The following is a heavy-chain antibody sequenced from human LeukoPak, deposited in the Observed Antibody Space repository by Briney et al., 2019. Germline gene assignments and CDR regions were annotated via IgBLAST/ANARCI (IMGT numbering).Heavy chain of an antibody. V-gene: IGHV5-10-1*01. Sequence: PGESLMISCKGSGYSFTNYWITWVRQMPGKGLEWMGRIDPSDSYINYSPSFQGHVTISADKSISTAYLQWSSLKASDTAMYYCSRPRTGDHKDAFDIWGQGTMVTVSS. CDR3: SRPRTGDHKDAFDI. CDR1: GYSFTNYW. D-gene: IGHD7-27*01. CDR2: IDPSDSYI. J-gene: IGHJ3*02.